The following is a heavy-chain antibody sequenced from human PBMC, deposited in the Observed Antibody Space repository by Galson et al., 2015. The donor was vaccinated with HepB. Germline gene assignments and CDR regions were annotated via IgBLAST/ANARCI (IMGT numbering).Heavy chain of an antibody. CDR3: ARTDPNLRGYPLTEH. J-gene: IGHJ1*01. V-gene: IGHV4-4*07. CDR2: IYTSGST. Sequence: SETLSLTCTVSGGSISSYYWSWIRQPAGKGLEWIGRIYTSGSTNYNPSLKSRVTMSVDTSKNQFSLKLSSVTAADTAVYYCARTDPNLRGYPLTEHWGQGTLVTVSS. D-gene: IGHD5-12*01. CDR1: GGSISSYY.